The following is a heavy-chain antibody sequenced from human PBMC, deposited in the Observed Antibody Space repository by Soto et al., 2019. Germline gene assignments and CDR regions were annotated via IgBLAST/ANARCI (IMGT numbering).Heavy chain of an antibody. Sequence: GGSLRLSCAASGFTFSNAYMTWVRQAPGKGLEWVGRIKSKTDGGTTEYAAPVKGRFTISRDDSKNTLYLQMNSLKTEDTAVYYCTTQPTTVVSHFDYWGQGTLVTVSS. V-gene: IGHV3-15*01. D-gene: IGHD2-21*01. CDR3: TTQPTTVVSHFDY. J-gene: IGHJ4*02. CDR1: GFTFSNAY. CDR2: IKSKTDGGTT.